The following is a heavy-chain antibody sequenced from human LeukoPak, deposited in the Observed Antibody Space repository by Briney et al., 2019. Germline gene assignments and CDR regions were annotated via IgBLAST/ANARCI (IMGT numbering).Heavy chain of an antibody. V-gene: IGHV4-4*07. CDR3: ARGPPPDFDY. CDR2: IYSSGST. J-gene: IGHJ4*02. CDR1: GGSISNYY. Sequence: SETLSLTCTVSGGSISNYYWSWIRQLAGKGLEWIGRIYSSGSTDYNPSLKSRVTMSVDTSKNQFSPKLSSVTAADTAVYYCARGPPPDFDYWGQGTLVTVSS.